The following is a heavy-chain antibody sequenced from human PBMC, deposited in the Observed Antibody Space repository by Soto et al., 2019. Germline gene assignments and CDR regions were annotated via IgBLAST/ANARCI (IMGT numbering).Heavy chain of an antibody. CDR3: ARSRVYYDSSGQNWFDP. V-gene: IGHV3-11*06. J-gene: IGHJ5*02. D-gene: IGHD3-22*01. Sequence: GGSLRLSCAASGFTFSDYYMSWIRQAPGKGLEWVSYISSSSSYTNYADSVKGRFTISRDNAKNSLYLQMNSLRAEDTAVYYCARSRVYYDSSGQNWFDPWGQGTLVTVSS. CDR1: GFTFSDYY. CDR2: ISSSSSYT.